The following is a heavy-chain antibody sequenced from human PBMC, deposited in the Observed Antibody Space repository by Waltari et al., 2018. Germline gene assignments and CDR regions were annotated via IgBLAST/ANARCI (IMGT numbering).Heavy chain of an antibody. CDR1: GGTFSSYA. Sequence: QVQLVQSGAEVKKPGSSVKVSCKASGGTFSSYAISWVRQAPGQGLEWMGRIIPIFGTANYAQKFQGRVTITADKSTSTAYMELSSLRSEDTAVYYCARENCGGDCYRWAFDIWGQGTLVTVSS. V-gene: IGHV1-69*08. D-gene: IGHD2-21*01. J-gene: IGHJ4*02. CDR3: ARENCGGDCYRWAFDI. CDR2: IIPIFGTA.